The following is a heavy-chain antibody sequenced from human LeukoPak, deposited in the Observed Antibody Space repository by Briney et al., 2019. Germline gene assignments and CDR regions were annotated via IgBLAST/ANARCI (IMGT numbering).Heavy chain of an antibody. CDR1: GYSFTSYW. CDR2: IDPSDSYT. Sequence: GESLKISCKGSGYSFTSYWISWVRQMPGKGLEWMGRIDPSDSYTNYSPSFQGHVTISADKSISTAYLQWSSLKASDTAMYYCVTEYCSGGSCYSMNYWGQGTLVTVSS. D-gene: IGHD2-15*01. V-gene: IGHV5-10-1*01. CDR3: VTEYCSGGSCYSMNY. J-gene: IGHJ4*02.